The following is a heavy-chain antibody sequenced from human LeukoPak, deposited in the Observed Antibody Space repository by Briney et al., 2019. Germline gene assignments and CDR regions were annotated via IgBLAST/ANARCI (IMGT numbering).Heavy chain of an antibody. V-gene: IGHV3-13*04. CDR1: GFTFSTYD. CDR2: INPAGDT. J-gene: IGHJ6*02. D-gene: IGHD2-15*01. Sequence: GGSLRLSCSASGFTFSTYDMHWVRQAPGKGLEWVSGINPAGDTYYPGSVKGRFTISREDAKNSFYLQMNSMRAGDTAVYYCARGDCTGGSCSSMDVWGQGTTVTVSS. CDR3: ARGDCTGGSCSSMDV.